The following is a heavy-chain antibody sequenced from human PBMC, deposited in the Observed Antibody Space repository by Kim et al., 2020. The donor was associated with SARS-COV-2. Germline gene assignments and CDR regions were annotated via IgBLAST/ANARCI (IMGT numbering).Heavy chain of an antibody. V-gene: IGHV1-69*13. CDR2: IIPIFGTA. CDR3: ARGPGDSSGYYNFDY. Sequence: SVKVSCKASGGTFSSYAISWVRQAPGQGLEWMGGIIPIFGTANYAQKFQGRVTITADESTSTAYMELSSLRSEDTAVYYGARGPGDSSGYYNFDYLGQGTLVTVSS. D-gene: IGHD3-22*01. CDR1: GGTFSSYA. J-gene: IGHJ4*02.